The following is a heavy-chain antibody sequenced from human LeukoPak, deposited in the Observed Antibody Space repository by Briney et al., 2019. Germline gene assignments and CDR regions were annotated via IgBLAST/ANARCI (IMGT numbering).Heavy chain of an antibody. Sequence: PSETLSLTCSVSGYSISRGYFWGWIRPPPGKGLEWIGTMYHSGSTYFNPSLKSRVTISVDTSNNQFSLKLSSVTAADTAVYYCARDSFGYMDVWGRGTTVTVSS. CDR2: MYHSGST. CDR3: ARDSFGYMDV. V-gene: IGHV4-38-2*02. CDR1: GYSISRGYF. J-gene: IGHJ6*03. D-gene: IGHD3-10*01.